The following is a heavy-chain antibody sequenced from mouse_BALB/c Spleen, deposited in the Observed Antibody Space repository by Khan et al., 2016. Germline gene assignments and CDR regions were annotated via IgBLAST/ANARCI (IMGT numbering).Heavy chain of an antibody. J-gene: IGHJ3*01. CDR2: IYPGDGDT. D-gene: IGHD2-12*01. CDR1: GFAFSSYW. V-gene: IGHV1-80*01. Sequence: VQLQQSGAELVRPGSSVKISCKASGFAFSSYWMNWVKQRPGQGLEWIGQIYPGDGDTNYNGKFKVKATLTADKSSSTAYMQLSSLTSEDSAFYCCARVTPFANWGQGTLVTVSA. CDR3: ARVTPFAN.